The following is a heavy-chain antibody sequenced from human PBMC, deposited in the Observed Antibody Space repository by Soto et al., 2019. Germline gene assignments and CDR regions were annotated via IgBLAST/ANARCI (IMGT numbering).Heavy chain of an antibody. J-gene: IGHJ6*02. V-gene: IGHV4-31*03. CDR1: GGSISSGGYY. CDR2: IYYSGST. CDR3: ARDKLVTTDYYYYYGMDV. D-gene: IGHD4-17*01. Sequence: SETLSLTCTVSGGSISSGGYYWSWIRQHPGKGLEWIGYIYYSGSTYYNPSLKSRVTISVDTSKNQFSLKLSSVTAADTAVYYCARDKLVTTDYYYYYGMDVWGQGTTVTVSS.